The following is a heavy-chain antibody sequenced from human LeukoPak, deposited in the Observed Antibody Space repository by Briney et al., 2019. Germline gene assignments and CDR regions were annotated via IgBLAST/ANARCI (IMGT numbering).Heavy chain of an antibody. CDR2: INAGNGDT. V-gene: IGHV1-3*01. D-gene: IGHD2-21*01. CDR3: ARDDCGDTCYPGGY. Sequence: GASVKVSCKASGYTFTHYVVHWVRQAPGQRPEWMGWINAGNGDTKYSQNFQGRVTITRDTSASTAYMELSSLTSEDTALYYCARDDCGDTCYPGGYWGQGTLVTVSS. CDR1: GYTFTHYV. J-gene: IGHJ4*02.